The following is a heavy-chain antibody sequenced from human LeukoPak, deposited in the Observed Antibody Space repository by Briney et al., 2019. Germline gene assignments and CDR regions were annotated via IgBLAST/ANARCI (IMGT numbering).Heavy chain of an antibody. CDR2: IYSGGNT. J-gene: IGHJ6*02. Sequence: GGSLRLSCAASGFTVSSSYMSWVRQAPGKGLEWVSVIYSGGNTYYVDSVKGRFSISRDNSKNTLYLQMNSLRAEDTAVYYCARGTTAGILEPYYYYAMDAWGQGTTVTVSS. CDR3: ARGTTAGILEPYYYYAMDA. V-gene: IGHV3-53*01. CDR1: GFTVSSSY. D-gene: IGHD3-3*01.